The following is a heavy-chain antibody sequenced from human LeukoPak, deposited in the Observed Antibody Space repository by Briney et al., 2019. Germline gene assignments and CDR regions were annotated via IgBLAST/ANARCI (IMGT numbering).Heavy chain of an antibody. J-gene: IGHJ4*02. V-gene: IGHV1-2*04. CDR3: ARAQVAAAGTGTIDY. D-gene: IGHD6-13*01. Sequence: ASVKVSCKASGYTFTGYYMHWVRQAPGQGLEWMGWINPNSGGTNYAQKFQGWVTMTRDTSISTAYMELSRLGSDDTAVYYCARAQVAAAGTGTIDYWGQGTLVTVSS. CDR2: INPNSGGT. CDR1: GYTFTGYY.